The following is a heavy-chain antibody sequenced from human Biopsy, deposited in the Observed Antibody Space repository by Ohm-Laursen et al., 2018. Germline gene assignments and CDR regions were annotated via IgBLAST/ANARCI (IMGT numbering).Heavy chain of an antibody. V-gene: IGHV4-61*01. Sequence: SETLSLTWTVSGDSLSSGPDNWSWIRQPPGQGLEYIGFIYSGGNTNYNPSLQNRVTMSVDTSKNQFSLKLSSVIAADTAVYYCARGRRTSGWPYFGNWGQGTLVIVSS. CDR2: IYSGGNT. J-gene: IGHJ4*02. D-gene: IGHD6-19*01. CDR3: ARGRRTSGWPYFGN. CDR1: GDSLSSGPDN.